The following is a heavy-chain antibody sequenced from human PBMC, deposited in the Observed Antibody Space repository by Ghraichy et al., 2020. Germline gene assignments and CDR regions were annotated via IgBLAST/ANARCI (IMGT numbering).Heavy chain of an antibody. CDR3: ARAGWEL. D-gene: IGHD1-26*01. Sequence: GESLNISCAASGFTFSTYSMNWVRQAPGKGLEWVSYISSSSSTIYYADSVKGRFTISRDNAKNSLYLQMNSLRDDDTAVYYCARAGWELWGQGTLVTVSS. CDR1: GFTFSTYS. V-gene: IGHV3-48*02. J-gene: IGHJ4*02. CDR2: ISSSSSTI.